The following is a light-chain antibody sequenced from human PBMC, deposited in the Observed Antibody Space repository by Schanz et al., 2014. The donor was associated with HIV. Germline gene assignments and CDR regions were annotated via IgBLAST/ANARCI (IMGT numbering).Light chain of an antibody. J-gene: IGLJ3*02. CDR1: SGSIASAY. V-gene: IGLV6-57*04. CDR3: EDSGDDNTGL. CDR2: END. Sequence: FMLTQPHSVSESPGKTVTISCNRSSGSIASAYVQWYQQRPGSAPTTLIYENDQRHSGVPDRFSGSIDSSSNSATLTISGLRPEDEGEEEGEDSGDDNTGLFGGGTKLTV.